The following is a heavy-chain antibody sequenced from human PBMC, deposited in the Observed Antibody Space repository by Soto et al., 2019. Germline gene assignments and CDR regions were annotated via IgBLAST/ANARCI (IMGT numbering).Heavy chain of an antibody. CDR3: ARRLGSSSLYGMYV. Sequence: SETLSLTCAVYGGSFSGYYWSWIRQPPGKGLEWIGEINHSGSTNYNPSLKSRVTITVDTSKNQFSLKLSSVTAADTAVYYCARRLGSSSLYGMYVWGQGTTVTVSS. CDR1: GGSFSGYY. D-gene: IGHD6-6*01. V-gene: IGHV4-34*01. CDR2: INHSGST. J-gene: IGHJ6*02.